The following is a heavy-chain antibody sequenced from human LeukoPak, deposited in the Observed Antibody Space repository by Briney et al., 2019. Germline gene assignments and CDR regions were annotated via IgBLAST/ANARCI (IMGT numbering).Heavy chain of an antibody. CDR3: AREFCTSTSCSYYYFDY. CDR1: GYTFSVYY. D-gene: IGHD2-2*01. CDR2: INPNSGGT. V-gene: IGHV1-2*06. Sequence: ASVEVSCKASGYTFSVYYMHWVRQAPGQGLECMGRINPNSGGTNYAQKFQGRVTMTRDTSISTVYMELSSLRSDDTAVYYCAREFCTSTSCSYYYFDYWGQGTLVTVSS. J-gene: IGHJ4*02.